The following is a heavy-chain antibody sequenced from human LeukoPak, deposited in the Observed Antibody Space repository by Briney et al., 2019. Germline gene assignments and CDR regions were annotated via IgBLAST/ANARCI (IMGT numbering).Heavy chain of an antibody. Sequence: GGSLRLSCAASGFTFSSYSMNWVRQAPGKGLEWVSYISSGSSTMYYADSVKGRFTISRDNAKNSLYPQMNSLRDEDTAVYYCWVVAATGGLWTFDYWGQGTLVAVSS. CDR2: ISSGSSTM. CDR3: WVVAATGGLWTFDY. J-gene: IGHJ4*02. D-gene: IGHD2-15*01. V-gene: IGHV3-48*02. CDR1: GFTFSSYS.